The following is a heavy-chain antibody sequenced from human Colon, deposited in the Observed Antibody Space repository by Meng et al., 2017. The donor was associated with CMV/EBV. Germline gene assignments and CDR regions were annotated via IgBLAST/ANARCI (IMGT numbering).Heavy chain of an antibody. D-gene: IGHD3-3*01. Sequence: ASVKVSCKASGYTFTGYYMHWVRQAPGQGLEWMGWINPNSGGTNYAQKFQGRVTMTRDTSISTAYMELSRLRSDDTAVYYCARAKGAVFGVVITSARNYYGMDVWGQGTTVTVSS. CDR1: GYTFTGYY. CDR2: INPNSGGT. CDR3: ARAKGAVFGVVITSARNYYGMDV. V-gene: IGHV1-2*02. J-gene: IGHJ6*02.